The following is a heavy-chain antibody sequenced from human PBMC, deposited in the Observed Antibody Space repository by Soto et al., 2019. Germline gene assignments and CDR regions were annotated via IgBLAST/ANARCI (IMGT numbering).Heavy chain of an antibody. D-gene: IGHD7-27*01. J-gene: IGHJ6*02. CDR3: ARGRDEYKLGNV. CDR2: IHPSGTT. V-gene: IGHV4-34*01. CDR1: VGSLSHHY. Sequence: SETVSLTCAVSVGSLSHHYWSWIRQSPGKGLEWIGEIHPSGTTDYNPSLWSRVTMSLDTSKNQFSLNLISVTAADTSVYYCARGRDEYKLGNVWGPGTTVTVS.